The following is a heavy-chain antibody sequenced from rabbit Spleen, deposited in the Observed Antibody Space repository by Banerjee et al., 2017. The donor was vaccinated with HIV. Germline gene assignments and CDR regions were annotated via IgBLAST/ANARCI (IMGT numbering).Heavy chain of an antibody. CDR3: ARDLVVVIGWNFAW. CDR1: GVSFSGDSY. J-gene: IGHJ6*01. CDR2: INVVTGKA. V-gene: IGHV1S40*01. D-gene: IGHD5-1*01. Sequence: QQLVESGGGLVKPGASLTLTCTASGVSFSGDSYMCWVRQAPGKGLEWIVCINVVTGKAVYANCAKGRCNFFKPSSTTVTLQMTSLTAADTATYFCARDLVVVIGWNFAWWGPGTPVTVS.